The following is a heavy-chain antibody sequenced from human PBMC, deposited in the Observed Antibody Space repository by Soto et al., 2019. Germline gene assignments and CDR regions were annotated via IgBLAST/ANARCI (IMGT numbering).Heavy chain of an antibody. J-gene: IGHJ6*02. CDR2: ISSSSSTI. D-gene: IGHD3-10*01. V-gene: IGHV3-48*02. CDR3: ARSKKGSGRSNGMAV. CDR1: GFTFSSYS. Sequence: EVQLVESGGGLVQPGGSLRLSCAASGFTFSSYSMNWVRQAPGKGLEWVSYISSSSSTIYYADSVKGRFTISRDNARNHRNLQMNSRGEEARVGNSWARSKKGSGRSNGMAVWAKGPRSPSP.